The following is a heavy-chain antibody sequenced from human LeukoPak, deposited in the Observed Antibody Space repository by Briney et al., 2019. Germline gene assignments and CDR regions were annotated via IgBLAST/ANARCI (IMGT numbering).Heavy chain of an antibody. CDR3: ASTIAAEFDY. J-gene: IGHJ4*02. Sequence: TETLSLTCGVSGYSISSGYYWGWIRQPPGKGLEWIGTIYHSGSTYYNPSLKSRVTVSVDTSKNQFSLKLSSVTAADTAVYYCASTIAAEFDYWGQGTLVTVSS. D-gene: IGHD6-13*01. CDR1: GYSISSGYY. V-gene: IGHV4-38-2*01. CDR2: IYHSGST.